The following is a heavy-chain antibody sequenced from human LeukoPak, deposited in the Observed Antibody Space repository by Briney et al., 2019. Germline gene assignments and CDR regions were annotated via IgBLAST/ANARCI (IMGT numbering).Heavy chain of an antibody. D-gene: IGHD3-10*01. J-gene: IGHJ5*02. CDR2: TVNGGGT. CDR3: AKSGSGTFRPFS. CDR1: GFTVSSNY. V-gene: IGHV3-53*01. Sequence: GGSLKLSCAASGFTVSSNYMSWVRQAPGKGLEWVSVTVNGGGTYYSDSVKGRFTVSGDNSKNTLYLQMNSLRAEDTAVYYCAKSGSGTFRPFSWGQGTLVTVSS.